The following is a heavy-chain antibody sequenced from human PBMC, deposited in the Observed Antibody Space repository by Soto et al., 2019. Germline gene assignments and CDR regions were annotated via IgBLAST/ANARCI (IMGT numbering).Heavy chain of an antibody. J-gene: IGHJ6*02. Sequence: EVQLLESGGGLVQPGGSLGLSCVASGFISSDYVMCWVRQAPGKGLEWVSPIGGGGAGTSYKNSVKGGFTIFRDNSRNTLHMQMNSLRADDTAVYYCANRFVIVPAVLGRNYHYGMDVWGQGTTVTVSS. CDR1: GFISSDYV. CDR2: IGGGGAGT. D-gene: IGHD2-2*01. CDR3: ANRFVIVPAVLGRNYHYGMDV. V-gene: IGHV3-23*01.